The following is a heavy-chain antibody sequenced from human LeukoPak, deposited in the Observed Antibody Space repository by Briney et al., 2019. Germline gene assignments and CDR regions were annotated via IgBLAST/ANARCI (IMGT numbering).Heavy chain of an antibody. V-gene: IGHV4-59*12. D-gene: IGHD5-18*01. CDR1: GGSISSYY. J-gene: IGHJ4*02. CDR2: IYYSGST. CDR3: ARKIQLGLDY. Sequence: SETLSLTCTVSGGSISSYYWSWIRQPPGKGLEWIGSIYYSGSTYYNPSLKSRVTISVDTSKNQFSLKLSSVTAADTAVYYCARKIQLGLDYWGQGTLVTVSS.